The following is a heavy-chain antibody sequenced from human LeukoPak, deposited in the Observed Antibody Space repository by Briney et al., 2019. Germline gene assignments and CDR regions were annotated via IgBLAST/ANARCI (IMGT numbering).Heavy chain of an antibody. CDR3: AKDQAYLGAFDY. V-gene: IGHV3-30*02. CDR2: IRNDGNNQ. D-gene: IGHD3-10*01. CDR1: GFNFSSHG. Sequence: GGSLRLSCAASGFNFSSHGMHWARQAPGRGLEWMAFIRNDGNNQYYGDSVKGRFTISRDNSKNTLYLQMNSLSAEDTAVYYCAKDQAYLGAFDYWGRGTLVTVSS. J-gene: IGHJ4*02.